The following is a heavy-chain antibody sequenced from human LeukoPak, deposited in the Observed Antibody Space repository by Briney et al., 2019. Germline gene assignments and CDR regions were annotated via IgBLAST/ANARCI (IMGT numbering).Heavy chain of an antibody. CDR3: ASGDIVVVPAAMNYYYGMDV. D-gene: IGHD2-2*01. Sequence: GASVKVSCKASGYTFTSYGISWVRQAPGRGLEWMGWISAYNGNTNYAQKLQGRVTMTTDTSTSTAYMELRGLRSDDTAVYYCASGDIVVVPAAMNYYYGMDVWGPGTTVTVPS. CDR1: GYTFTSYG. CDR2: ISAYNGNT. J-gene: IGHJ6*02. V-gene: IGHV1-18*01.